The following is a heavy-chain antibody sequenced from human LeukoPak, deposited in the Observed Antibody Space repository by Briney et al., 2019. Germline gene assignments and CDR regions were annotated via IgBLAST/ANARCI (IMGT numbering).Heavy chain of an antibody. J-gene: IGHJ3*02. CDR3: AKDIVVVGTKLPGNAFDI. D-gene: IGHD2-2*01. CDR1: GFTFSSYG. CDR2: IRYDGSNK. V-gene: IGHV3-30*02. Sequence: GGSLRLSCAASGFTFSSYGMHWVRQAPGKGLEWVAFIRYDGSNKYYADSVKGRFTISRDNSKNTLYLQMNSLRAEDTAVYYCAKDIVVVGTKLPGNAFDIWGQGTMVTVSS.